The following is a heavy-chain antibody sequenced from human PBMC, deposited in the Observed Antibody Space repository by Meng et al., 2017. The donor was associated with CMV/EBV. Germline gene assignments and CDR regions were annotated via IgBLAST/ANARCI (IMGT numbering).Heavy chain of an antibody. Sequence: SRKISGAASGFTFDDYAMHWVRQAPGKGLEWVSGISWNSGSIGYADSVKGRFTISRDNAKNSLYLQMNSLRAEDTALYYCAKAAARSWFDPWGQGTLVTVSS. V-gene: IGHV3-9*01. J-gene: IGHJ5*02. CDR1: GFTFDDYA. CDR3: AKAAARSWFDP. D-gene: IGHD6-6*01. CDR2: ISWNSGSI.